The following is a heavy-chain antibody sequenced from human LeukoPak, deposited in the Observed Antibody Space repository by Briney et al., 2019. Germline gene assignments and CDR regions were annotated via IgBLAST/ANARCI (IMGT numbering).Heavy chain of an antibody. V-gene: IGHV3-74*01. Sequence: GGSLRPSCAASGFTFSMYWMHWVRQAPGKGLMWVSRIISDGSSASYADSVKGRFTISRDNAKNTLYLQMNSLRAEDTAVYYCVRDSRYCPDVWGQGTTVMVSS. J-gene: IGHJ6*02. CDR1: GFTFSMYW. CDR2: IISDGSSA. CDR3: VRDSRYCPDV. D-gene: IGHD2-15*01.